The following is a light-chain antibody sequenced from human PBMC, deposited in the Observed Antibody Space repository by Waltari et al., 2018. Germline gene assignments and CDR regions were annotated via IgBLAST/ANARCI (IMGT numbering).Light chain of an antibody. Sequence: SYDLTQPPSVSVSPGQTARITCPGDALTKQYFYWYQQKSGQAPTLVMYKDRERPSGIPERFSGSSSGTTVTLTISGVQAEDEADYYCQSGDNSGTNRVLFGGGTKLTVL. CDR1: ALTKQY. CDR2: KDR. J-gene: IGLJ2*01. V-gene: IGLV3-25*03. CDR3: QSGDNSGTNRVL.